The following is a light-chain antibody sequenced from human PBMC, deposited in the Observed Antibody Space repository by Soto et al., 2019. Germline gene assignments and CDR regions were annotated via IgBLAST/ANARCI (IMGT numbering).Light chain of an antibody. CDR3: QQYNTWPPKYT. CDR2: RAS. J-gene: IGKJ2*01. CDR1: QSVASY. Sequence: EIVMTQSPATLSVSPGGSATLSCRANQSVASYLAWYQQRSGQPPRLLIYRASTRATGIPARFSGSGSGTGFSLTISSLQSEDFAVYYCQQYNTWPPKYTFGQGTKLEIK. V-gene: IGKV3-15*01.